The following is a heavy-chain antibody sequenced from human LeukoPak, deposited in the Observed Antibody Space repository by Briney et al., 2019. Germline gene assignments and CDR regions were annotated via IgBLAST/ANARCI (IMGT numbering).Heavy chain of an antibody. V-gene: IGHV3-30*04. CDR1: GFTFSSYA. CDR2: ISYDGSNK. D-gene: IGHD4-17*01. Sequence: PGRSLRLSCAASGFTFSSYAMHWVRQAPGKGLEWVAVISYDGSNKYYAGSLKGRFTISRDNSKNTLYLQMNSLRAEDTAVYYCARGREGTVTTFPYYFDYWGQGTLVTVSS. CDR3: ARGREGTVTTFPYYFDY. J-gene: IGHJ4*02.